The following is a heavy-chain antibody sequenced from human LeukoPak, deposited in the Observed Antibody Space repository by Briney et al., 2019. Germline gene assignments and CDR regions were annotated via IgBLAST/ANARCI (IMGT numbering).Heavy chain of an antibody. Sequence: QPGRSLRLSCAASGFTFSSYGMHWVRQAPGKGLEWVAVISYDGSNKYYADSVKGRFTISRDNSKNTLYLQMNSLRAEDTAVYYCARGKKKVTAIRTLFDYWGQGTLVTVSS. J-gene: IGHJ4*02. V-gene: IGHV3-30*03. CDR3: ARGKKKVTAIRTLFDY. CDR1: GFTFSSYG. D-gene: IGHD2-21*02. CDR2: ISYDGSNK.